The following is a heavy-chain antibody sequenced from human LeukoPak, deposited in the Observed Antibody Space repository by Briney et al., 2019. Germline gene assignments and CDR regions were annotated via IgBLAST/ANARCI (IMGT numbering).Heavy chain of an antibody. CDR2: IYPTDSDA. CDR1: GYSFTSYY. D-gene: IGHD2-15*01. CDR3: ARRGYCSGSSCYSFDY. Sequence: GESLKISCKASGYSFTSYYIAWVRQLPGRGLEWMGIIYPTDSDARYSPSFRGQVTLSADKSISTAYLQWSSLKASDTAIYYCARRGYCSGSSCYSFDYWGQGTLVTVSS. V-gene: IGHV5-51*01. J-gene: IGHJ4*02.